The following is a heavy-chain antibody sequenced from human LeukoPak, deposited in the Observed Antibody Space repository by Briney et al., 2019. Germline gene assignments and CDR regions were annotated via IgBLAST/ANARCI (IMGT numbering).Heavy chain of an antibody. D-gene: IGHD2-2*01. CDR2: IKQDGSEK. Sequence: GGSLRLSCAASGFTFSTYWMSWVRQAPGKGLEWVANIKQDGSEKFYVDSVKGRFTISRDNTKNSVYLQMNSLRAEDTAVYYCASTNARTNWFDPWGQGTLVTVSS. CDR1: GFTFSTYW. V-gene: IGHV3-7*01. CDR3: ASTNARTNWFDP. J-gene: IGHJ5*02.